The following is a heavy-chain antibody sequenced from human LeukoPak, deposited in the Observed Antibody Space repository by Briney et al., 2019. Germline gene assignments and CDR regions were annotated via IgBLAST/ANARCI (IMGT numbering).Heavy chain of an antibody. J-gene: IGHJ6*03. CDR3: AREVCGRTGTTNPYYYYYMDV. D-gene: IGHD1-1*01. Sequence: KPGGSLRLSCAASGFTFSDYYMSWIRQAPGKGLEWVSYISSSGSTIYYADSVKGRFTISRDNAKNSLYLQMNSLRAEDTAVYYCAREVCGRTGTTNPYYYYYMDVWGKGTTVTVSS. V-gene: IGHV3-11*04. CDR1: GFTFSDYY. CDR2: ISSSGSTI.